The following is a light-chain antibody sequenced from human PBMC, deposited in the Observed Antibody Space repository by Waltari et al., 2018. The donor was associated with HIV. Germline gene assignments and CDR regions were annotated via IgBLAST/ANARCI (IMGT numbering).Light chain of an antibody. J-gene: IGLJ2*01. CDR1: TLPKHY. V-gene: IGLV3-25*03. Sequence: SYGLTQPPSVSVSPGQTATIHCSGDTLPKHYGYWYQQKTGHAPVMVIYKDRERPSGIPERFSCSSSATTATLTISGGQPEDEADYYCQSSDISGNYWVLGGGTKLTVL. CDR2: KDR. CDR3: QSSDISGNYWV.